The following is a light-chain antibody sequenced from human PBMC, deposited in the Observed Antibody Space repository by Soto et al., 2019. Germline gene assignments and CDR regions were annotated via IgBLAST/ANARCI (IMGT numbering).Light chain of an antibody. CDR2: ASS. J-gene: IGLJ1*01. V-gene: IGLV2-14*01. CDR1: SSDVGGYNY. CDR3: SSYTSGSTLYV. Sequence: QSVLTQPASVSGSPGQSITISCTGTSSDVGGYNYVSWYQHHPGKAPRLMIYASSNRPSGVSHRFSGSRSGNTASLTISGLQAEDEADCYCSSYTSGSTLYVFGTGTKLTVL.